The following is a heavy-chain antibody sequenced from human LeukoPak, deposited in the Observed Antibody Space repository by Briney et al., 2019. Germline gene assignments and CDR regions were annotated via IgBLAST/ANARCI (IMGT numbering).Heavy chain of an antibody. Sequence: SETLSLTCAVYGGSFSGYYWSWIRQPPEKGLEWIGEINHSGSTNYNPSLKSRVTISVDTSKNQFSLKLSSVTAADTAVYYCASYYYGSGGHWGQGTLVTVSS. CDR1: GGSFSGYY. CDR3: ASYYYGSGGH. CDR2: INHSGST. J-gene: IGHJ4*02. D-gene: IGHD3-10*01. V-gene: IGHV4-34*01.